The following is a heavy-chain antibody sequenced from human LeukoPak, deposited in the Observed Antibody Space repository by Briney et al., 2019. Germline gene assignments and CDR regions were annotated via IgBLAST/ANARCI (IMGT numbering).Heavy chain of an antibody. CDR3: AKGCSSSSCYKGWFDP. D-gene: IGHD2-2*02. CDR2: ISGSGGTT. CDR1: GFTFSSYA. V-gene: IGHV3-23*01. J-gene: IGHJ5*02. Sequence: GGSLRLSCAASGFTFSSYAMSWVRQAPGKGLEWVSAISGSGGTTYYPDSVKGRFTISRDNSKNTLYLQVNSLRAEDTAVYYCAKGCSSSSCYKGWFDPWGQGTLVTVSS.